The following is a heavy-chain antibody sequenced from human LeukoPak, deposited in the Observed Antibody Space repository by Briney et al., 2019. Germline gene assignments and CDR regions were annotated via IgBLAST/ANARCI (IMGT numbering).Heavy chain of an antibody. D-gene: IGHD6-19*01. V-gene: IGHV3-49*04. CDR1: GFTFGDFA. CDR2: IANEAHGATV. J-gene: IGHJ6*03. CDR3: SRERLSRMYRSGSAYSFYYYMDV. Sequence: PGGSLRLSCTGSGFTFGDFALSWVRQAPGRGLEWVAFIANEAHGATVEYAPSVKDRFIISRDDSKSIAYLQMNSLRTEDTAVYFCSRERLSRMYRSGSAYSFYYYMDVWGKGTTVIVSS.